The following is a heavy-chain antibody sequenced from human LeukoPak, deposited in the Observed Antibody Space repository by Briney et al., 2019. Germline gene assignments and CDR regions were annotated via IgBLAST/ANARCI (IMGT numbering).Heavy chain of an antibody. CDR1: GYTFTGYY. CDR2: INPNSGGT. V-gene: IGHV1-2*02. D-gene: IGHD3-9*01. CDR3: ARDVSYDILTGYYKDWFDP. J-gene: IGHJ5*02. Sequence: ASVKVSCTASGYTFTGYYMHWVRQAPGQGLEWMGWINPNSGGTNYAQKFQGRVTMTRDTSISTAYMELSRLRSDDTAVYYCARDVSYDILTGYYKDWFDPWGQGTLVTVSS.